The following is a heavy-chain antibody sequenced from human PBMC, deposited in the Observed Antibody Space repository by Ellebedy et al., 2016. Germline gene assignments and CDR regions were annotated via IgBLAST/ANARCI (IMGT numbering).Heavy chain of an antibody. D-gene: IGHD2-15*01. Sequence: GGSLRLSCAASGFTFSSYGMHWVRQAPGKGLEWVSGISGSGGSTYYADSVKGRFAISRDSSKNTLFLQMNSLRAEDTAVYYCAKGRGGPGTQEFDYWGQGTLVTVSS. V-gene: IGHV3-23*01. CDR3: AKGRGGPGTQEFDY. CDR2: ISGSGGST. J-gene: IGHJ4*02. CDR1: GFTFSSYG.